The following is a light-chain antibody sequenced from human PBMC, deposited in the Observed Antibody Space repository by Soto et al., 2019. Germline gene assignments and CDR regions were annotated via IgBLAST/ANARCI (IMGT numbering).Light chain of an antibody. CDR1: QSVRSER. J-gene: IGKJ5*01. Sequence: EIVLTQSPDTLSLSPVERATLSCRASQSVRSERLAWYQHKRGQAPRLVIFDASSRATGIPERFSGSGSGTDFTLTITRLEPEDFAVYFCQQYDVSPITFGLGTRLE. CDR2: DAS. CDR3: QQYDVSPIT. V-gene: IGKV3-20*01.